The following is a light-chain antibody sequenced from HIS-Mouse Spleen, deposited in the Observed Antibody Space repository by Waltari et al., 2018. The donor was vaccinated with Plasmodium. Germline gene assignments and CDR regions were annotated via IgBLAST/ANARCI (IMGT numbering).Light chain of an antibody. CDR1: QSVLYSSNNKNY. CDR2: GAS. V-gene: IGKV4-1*01. J-gene: IGKJ4*01. Sequence: DIVMTQSPDSLAVSLGERATINCKSSQSVLYSSNNKNYLAWYPQKPGQPPKLLMYGASTLESGVPDRFSGSGSGTDFTLTISSLQAEDVAVYYCQQYYSTPLTFGGGTKVEIK. CDR3: QQYYSTPLT.